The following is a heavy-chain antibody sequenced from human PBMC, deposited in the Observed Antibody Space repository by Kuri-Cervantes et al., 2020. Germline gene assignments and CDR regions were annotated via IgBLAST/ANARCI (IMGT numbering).Heavy chain of an antibody. J-gene: IGHJ4*02. CDR3: AKEESFGYYYDSSGLFDY. D-gene: IGHD3-22*01. CDR2: IRYDGSND. Sequence: LSLTCAASGFTFSSYGMHWVRQAPGKGLEWVAFIRYDGSNDYYADSVKGRFTISRDNSKNTLYLQMNSLRAEDTAVYYCAKEESFGYYYDSSGLFDYWGQGTLVTVSS. V-gene: IGHV3-30*02. CDR1: GFTFSSYG.